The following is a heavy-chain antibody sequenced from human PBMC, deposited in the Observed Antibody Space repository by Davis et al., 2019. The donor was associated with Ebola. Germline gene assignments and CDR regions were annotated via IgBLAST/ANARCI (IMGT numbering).Heavy chain of an antibody. CDR3: ASGTTVTTGFDN. Sequence: ASVKVSCKASGYTFTSYGISWVRQAPGQGLEWMGRINPNSGGTNYAQKFQGRVTMTRDTSISTAYMELSRLTSDDTAVYYCASGTTVTTGFDNWGQGTLVTVSS. D-gene: IGHD4-17*01. V-gene: IGHV1-2*06. CDR1: GYTFTSYG. CDR2: INPNSGGT. J-gene: IGHJ4*02.